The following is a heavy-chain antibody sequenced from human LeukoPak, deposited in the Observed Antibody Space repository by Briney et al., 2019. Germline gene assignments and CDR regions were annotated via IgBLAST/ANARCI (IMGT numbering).Heavy chain of an antibody. CDR1: GGSISSYY. CDR2: IYYSGST. D-gene: IGHD5-18*01. CDR3: ARETPGYSYGHYYFDY. J-gene: IGHJ4*02. Sequence: SETLSLTCTVSGGSISSYYWSWIRQRPGKGLEWIGYIYYSGSTNYNPSLKSRVTISVDTSKNQFSLKLSSVTAADTAVYYCARETPGYSYGHYYFDYWGQGTLVTVSS. V-gene: IGHV4-59*01.